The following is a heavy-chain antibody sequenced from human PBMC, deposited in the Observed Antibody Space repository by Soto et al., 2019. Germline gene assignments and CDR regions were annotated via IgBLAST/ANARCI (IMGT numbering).Heavy chain of an antibody. CDR3: ARQPFDETLFDY. CDR1: GGSISSYY. D-gene: IGHD3-16*01. Sequence: SETLSLTCTVSGGSISSYYWSWIRQPPGKGLEWIGYIYYSGSTNYNPSLKSRVTISVDTSKNQFSLKLSSVTAADTAVYYCARQPFDETLFDYWGQGTLVTVSS. J-gene: IGHJ4*02. CDR2: IYYSGST. V-gene: IGHV4-59*08.